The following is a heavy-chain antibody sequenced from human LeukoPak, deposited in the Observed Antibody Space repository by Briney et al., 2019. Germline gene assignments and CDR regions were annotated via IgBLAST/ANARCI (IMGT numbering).Heavy chain of an antibody. CDR2: ISAYNGNT. D-gene: IGHD4-23*01. V-gene: IGHV1-18*01. J-gene: IGHJ1*01. Sequence: HRASVKVSCKASGYTFTSYGISWVRQAPGQGLEWMGWISAYNGNTNYAQKLQGRVTMTTDTSTSTAYMELRSLRSDDTAVYYCARAPRLTTVVKYFQHWGQGTLATVSS. CDR1: GYTFTSYG. CDR3: ARAPRLTTVVKYFQH.